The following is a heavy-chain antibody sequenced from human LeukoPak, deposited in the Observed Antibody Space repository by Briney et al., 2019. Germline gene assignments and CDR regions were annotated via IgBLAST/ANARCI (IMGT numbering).Heavy chain of an antibody. V-gene: IGHV4-34*01. D-gene: IGHD2-15*01. Sequence: SETLSLTCAVYGGSFSGYYWSWIRQPPGKGLEWIGEINRSGSTNYNPSLKSRVTIAVDTSKNQFSLKLSSVTAADTAVYYCARGVYCSGGSCYIPFDYWGQGALVTVSS. J-gene: IGHJ4*02. CDR2: INRSGST. CDR1: GGSFSGYY. CDR3: ARGVYCSGGSCYIPFDY.